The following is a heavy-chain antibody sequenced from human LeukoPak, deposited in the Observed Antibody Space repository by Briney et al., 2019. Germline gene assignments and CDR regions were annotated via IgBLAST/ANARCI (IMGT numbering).Heavy chain of an antibody. CDR3: ARARAAAGIDLDY. D-gene: IGHD6-13*01. V-gene: IGHV1-8*01. J-gene: IGHJ4*02. CDR2: MNPNSGNT. Sequence: ASVKVSCKASGYTFTSYDINWVRQATGQGLEWMGWMNPNSGNTGYAQKFQGRVTMTRNTSISTAYMELSSLRPEDTAVYYCARARAAAGIDLDYWGQGTLVTVSS. CDR1: GYTFTSYD.